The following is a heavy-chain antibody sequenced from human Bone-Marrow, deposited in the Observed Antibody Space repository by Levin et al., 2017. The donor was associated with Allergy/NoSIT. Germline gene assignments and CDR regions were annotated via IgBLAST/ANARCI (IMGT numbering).Heavy chain of an antibody. CDR3: ARDVLMVYAGYCSGGSCYSDHYYYYYGMDV. CDR1: GFTFSSYS. CDR2: ISSSSSYI. Sequence: GGSLRLSCAASGFTFSSYSMNWVRQAPGKGLEWVSSISSSSSYIYYADSVKGRFTISRDNAKNSLYLQMNSLRAEDTAVYYCARDVLMVYAGYCSGGSCYSDHYYYYYGMDVWGQGTTVTVSS. V-gene: IGHV3-21*01. J-gene: IGHJ6*02. D-gene: IGHD2-15*01.